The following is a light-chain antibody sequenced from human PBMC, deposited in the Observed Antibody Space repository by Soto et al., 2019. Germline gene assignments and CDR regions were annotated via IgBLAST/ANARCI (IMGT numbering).Light chain of an antibody. CDR1: QSVASSY. Sequence: EVVLTQSPGTLSLSPGERVTLSCRASQSVASSYLAWYQQKPGRAPRLLFYSASSRATGIPDRFSGSGSGTDFTLTISRLEPEDFAVYFCQQYNPPLTFGGGTKVEI. CDR3: QQYNPPLT. CDR2: SAS. J-gene: IGKJ4*01. V-gene: IGKV3-20*01.